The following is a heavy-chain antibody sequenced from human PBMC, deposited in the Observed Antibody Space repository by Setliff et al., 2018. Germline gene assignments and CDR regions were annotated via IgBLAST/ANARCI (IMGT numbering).Heavy chain of an antibody. V-gene: IGHV1-2*04. CDR2: INPNSGGT. J-gene: IGHJ4*02. Sequence: ASVKVSCKASGSTFTGYYMHWVRQAPGQGLEWMGWINPNSGGTNYAQKFQGWVTMTRDTSISTAYMELSRLRSDDTAVYYCARRRYYYDSSGYRWGGFYFDYWGQGTLVTVSS. CDR3: ARRRYYYDSSGYRWGGFYFDY. D-gene: IGHD3-22*01. CDR1: GSTFTGYY.